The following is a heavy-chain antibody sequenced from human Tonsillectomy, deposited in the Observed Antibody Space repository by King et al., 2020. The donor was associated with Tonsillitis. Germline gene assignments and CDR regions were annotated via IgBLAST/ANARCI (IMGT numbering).Heavy chain of an antibody. CDR1: GFTFSSYS. Sequence: VQLVESGGGLVKPGGSLRLSCAASGFTFSSYSMNWVRQAPGKGLEWVSSISSSSSYIYYADSVKGRFTISRDNAKNSLYLQMNSLRAEDTAVYYCARDGGDIVVVPAAHWGDYYYMDGWGKGTTVTVSS. V-gene: IGHV3-21*01. J-gene: IGHJ6*03. CDR2: ISSSSSYI. CDR3: ARDGGDIVVVPAAHWGDYYYMDG. D-gene: IGHD2-2*01.